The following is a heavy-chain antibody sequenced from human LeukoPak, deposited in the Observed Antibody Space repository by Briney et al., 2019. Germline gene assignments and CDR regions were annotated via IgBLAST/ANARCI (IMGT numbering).Heavy chain of an antibody. CDR1: GDSISSYY. CDR3: ARHSGYSGYGIDY. J-gene: IGHJ4*02. CDR2: IYYSGST. Sequence: PSETLSLTCTVSGDSISSYYWSWLRQPPGKGLEWIGYIYYSGSTNYNPSLKRRVTISVDTSKNQFSLKLSSVTAADTAVYYCARHSGYSGYGIDYWGQGTLVTVSS. V-gene: IGHV4-59*08. D-gene: IGHD5-12*01.